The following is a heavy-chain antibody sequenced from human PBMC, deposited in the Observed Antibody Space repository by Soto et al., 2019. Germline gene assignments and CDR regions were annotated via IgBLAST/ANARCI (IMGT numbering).Heavy chain of an antibody. J-gene: IGHJ4*02. CDR1: GFTFSSYN. CDR3: ARARCGSGQCDYFDY. D-gene: IGHD2-21*01. CDR2: ISRSGDRT. Sequence: EVQLVESGEGLVQPGGSLRLSCAASGFTFSSYNIHWIRQAPGKGLEFVSAISRSGDRTYYADSVKGRFTITRDNSKNTVWLQMGSLRAEDLAVYYCARARCGSGQCDYFDYWGRGALVSVSS. V-gene: IGHV3-64*02.